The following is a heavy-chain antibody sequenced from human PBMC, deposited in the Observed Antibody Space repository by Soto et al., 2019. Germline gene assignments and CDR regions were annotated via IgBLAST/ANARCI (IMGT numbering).Heavy chain of an antibody. CDR1: GFTFSRYG. CDR3: AKDEWLAPDY. D-gene: IGHD6-19*01. CDR2: ISYDGSNK. V-gene: IGHV3-30*18. J-gene: IGHJ4*02. Sequence: GGSLRLSCAASGFTFSRYGMHWVRQAPGKGLEWVAVISYDGSNKYYADSVKGRFTISRDNSKNTLYLQMNSQRAEDTAVYYCAKDEWLAPDYWGQGTRVTVSS.